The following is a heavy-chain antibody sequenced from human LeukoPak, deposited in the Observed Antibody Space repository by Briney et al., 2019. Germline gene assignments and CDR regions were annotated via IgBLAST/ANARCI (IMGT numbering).Heavy chain of an antibody. CDR1: GFTFSDYY. J-gene: IGHJ4*02. V-gene: IGHV3-11*01. CDR2: ISSSGSTI. Sequence: GGSLRLSCAASGFTFSDYYMSWIRQAPGKGLEWVSYISSSGSTIYYADSVKGRFTISRDNAKNSLYLQMNSLRAEDTAVYYCARTYSSGYREGYYFDYWGQGTLVTVSS. D-gene: IGHD3-22*01. CDR3: ARTYSSGYREGYYFDY.